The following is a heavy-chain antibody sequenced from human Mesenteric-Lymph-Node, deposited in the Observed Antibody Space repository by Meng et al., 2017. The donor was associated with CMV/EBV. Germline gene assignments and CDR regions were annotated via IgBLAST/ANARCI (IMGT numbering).Heavy chain of an antibody. Sequence: GESLKISCTASGFTFSYYYMSGVRQAPGKGLEWEGFIRNKANGGTTELTTSVKGRFTISRDDSKTITYLQMRSLRTEDTAVYFCAAGEGLYCSTITCSTSQWYFDYWGQGTMVTVSS. D-gene: IGHD2-2*02. J-gene: IGHJ4*02. CDR2: IRNKANGGTT. CDR3: AAGEGLYCSTITCSTSQWYFDY. V-gene: IGHV3-22*01. CDR1: GFTFSYYY.